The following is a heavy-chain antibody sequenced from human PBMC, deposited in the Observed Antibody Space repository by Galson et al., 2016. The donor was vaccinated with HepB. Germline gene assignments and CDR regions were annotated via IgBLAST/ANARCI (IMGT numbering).Heavy chain of an antibody. Sequence: SVKVSCKASGYSFISYGISWVRQAPGQGFEWMGWISPYNGNTLYAQKVEGRVTMTTNTSTRTVYMELRSLRSDDTAVYYCARDADCSSNINCYGDYFDSWGQGTLVTVSS. J-gene: IGHJ4*02. CDR2: ISPYNGNT. CDR3: ARDADCSSNINCYGDYFDS. D-gene: IGHD2-2*01. V-gene: IGHV1-18*01. CDR1: GYSFISYG.